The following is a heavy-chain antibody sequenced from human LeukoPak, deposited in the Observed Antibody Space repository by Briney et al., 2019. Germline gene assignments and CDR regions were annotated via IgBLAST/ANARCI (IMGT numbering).Heavy chain of an antibody. D-gene: IGHD6-6*01. CDR2: INHSGST. V-gene: IGHV4-34*01. Sequence: SETLSLTCAVYGGSFSGYYWSWIRQPPGKGLEWIGEINHSGSTNYNPSLKGRVTISVDTSKNQFSLKLSSVTAADTAVYYCARGSSSDLVVFDYWGQGTLVTVSS. CDR3: ARGSSSDLVVFDY. J-gene: IGHJ4*02. CDR1: GGSFSGYY.